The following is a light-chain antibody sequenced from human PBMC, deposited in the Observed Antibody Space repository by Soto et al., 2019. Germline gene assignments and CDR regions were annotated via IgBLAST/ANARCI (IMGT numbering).Light chain of an antibody. CDR3: QSYDRSLNGSYV. V-gene: IGLV1-40*01. CDR2: GNT. J-gene: IGLJ1*01. CDR1: SSNIGAGYD. Sequence: QSVLTQPPSVSGAPGQRVTVSCTGSSSNIGAGYDVHWYQHLPGTAPKLLIYGNTNRPSGVPDRFSGSKSGTSASLAITGLQTEDEADYYCQSYDRSLNGSYVFDTGTKVTVL.